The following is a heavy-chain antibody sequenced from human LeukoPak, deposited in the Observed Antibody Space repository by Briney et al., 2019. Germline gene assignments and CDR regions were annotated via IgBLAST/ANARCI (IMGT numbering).Heavy chain of an antibody. D-gene: IGHD1-7*01. V-gene: IGHV5-51*01. CDR3: ARRRVAGTTVTARFDP. J-gene: IGHJ5*02. CDR1: GYSFTSYW. CDR2: IYPGDSDT. Sequence: GESLKISCKGSGYSFTSYWIGWVRQMPGKGLEWMGIIYPGDSDTRYSPSFQGQVTISADKSISTAYLQWSSLKASDTAMYYCARRRVAGTTVTARFDPWGQGTLVTVSS.